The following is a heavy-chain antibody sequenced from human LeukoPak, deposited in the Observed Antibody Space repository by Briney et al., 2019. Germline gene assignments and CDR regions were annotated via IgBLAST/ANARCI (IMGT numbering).Heavy chain of an antibody. CDR2: ISYDESRI. J-gene: IGHJ4*02. V-gene: IGHV3-30*04. D-gene: IGHD3-22*01. CDR3: VRRLASSGLDY. CDR1: GFTFSSYA. Sequence: PGGSLRLSCAASGFTFSSYAMHWVRQAPSKGLEWVAFISYDESRIYYADSVKGRFTISRDNSKDTLYLQMDSLRTEDTAVYYCVRRLASSGLDYWGQGTLVTVSS.